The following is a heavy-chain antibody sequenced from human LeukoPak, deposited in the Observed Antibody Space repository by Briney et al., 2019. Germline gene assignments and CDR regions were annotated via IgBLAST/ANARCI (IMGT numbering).Heavy chain of an antibody. Sequence: SETLSLTCTVSGGSISSYYWSWIRQPAGKGLEWIGRIYTSGSTGYNPSLKSRVTISVDTSKNQFSLKLSSVTAADTAVYYCARSSGSRYYYYYMDVWGKGTTVTVSS. D-gene: IGHD3-22*01. J-gene: IGHJ6*03. CDR2: IYTSGST. CDR3: ARSSGSRYYYYYMDV. V-gene: IGHV4-4*07. CDR1: GGSISSYY.